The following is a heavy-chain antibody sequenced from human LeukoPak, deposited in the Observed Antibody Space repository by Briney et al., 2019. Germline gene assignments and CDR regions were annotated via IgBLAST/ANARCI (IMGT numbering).Heavy chain of an antibody. J-gene: IGHJ3*02. Sequence: SETLSLTCSVSGGSISSYYWSWTRQPPGKGLEWIGDIRYSGSTNYNPSLKSRVTISVDTSKNQFSLKLSSVTAADTAVHYCARVSCGGDCFSATNAFDIWGQGTVVTVSS. D-gene: IGHD2-21*02. CDR2: IRYSGST. V-gene: IGHV4-59*01. CDR1: GGSISSYY. CDR3: ARVSCGGDCFSATNAFDI.